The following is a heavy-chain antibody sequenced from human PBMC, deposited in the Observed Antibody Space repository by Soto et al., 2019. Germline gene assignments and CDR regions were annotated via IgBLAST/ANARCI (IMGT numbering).Heavy chain of an antibody. J-gene: IGHJ6*03. V-gene: IGHV3-30*18. D-gene: IGHD3-10*01. Sequence: QVQLLESGGGVVQPGRSLRLSCAASGFTFSSYGMHWVRQAPGKGLEWVAVISYDGSNKYYADSVKGRFTISRDNSKNTLDRQMNSQRAEDTAVYYGAKAGPGYYGSGSYMDVWGKGATVTVSS. CDR3: AKAGPGYYGSGSYMDV. CDR2: ISYDGSNK. CDR1: GFTFSSYG.